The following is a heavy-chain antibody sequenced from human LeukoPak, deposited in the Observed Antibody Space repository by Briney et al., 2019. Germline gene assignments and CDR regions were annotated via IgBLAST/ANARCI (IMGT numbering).Heavy chain of an antibody. V-gene: IGHV4-39*01. J-gene: IGHJ3*02. D-gene: IGHD3-3*01. CDR3: ARPSSVGRFLEWLFHGAFDI. CDR2: IYCSGST. CDR1: GGSISSSSYY. Sequence: SETLSLTCTVSGGSISSSSYYWGWIRQPPGKGLEWIGSIYCSGSTYYNPSLKSRVTISVDTSKNQFSLKLSSVTAADTAVYYCARPSSVGRFLEWLFHGAFDIWGQGTMVTVSS.